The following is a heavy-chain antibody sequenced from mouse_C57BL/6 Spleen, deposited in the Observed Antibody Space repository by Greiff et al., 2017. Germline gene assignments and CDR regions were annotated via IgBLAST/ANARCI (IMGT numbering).Heavy chain of an antibody. D-gene: IGHD1-1*01. Sequence: VKLMESGAELVRPGTSVKVSCKASGYAFTNYLIEWVKQRPGQGLEWIGVINPGSGGTNYNEKFKGKATLTADKSSSTAYMQLSSLTSEDSAVXVCARTTVVDDAMDYWGQGTSVTVSS. CDR2: INPGSGGT. V-gene: IGHV1-54*01. CDR3: ARTTVVDDAMDY. J-gene: IGHJ4*01. CDR1: GYAFTNYL.